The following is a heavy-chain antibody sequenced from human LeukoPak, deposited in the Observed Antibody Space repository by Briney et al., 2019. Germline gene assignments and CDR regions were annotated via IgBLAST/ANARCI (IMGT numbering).Heavy chain of an antibody. CDR2: VYTSGNT. D-gene: IGHD5-18*01. CDR3: ARHVGYGNNWFDP. V-gene: IGHV4-4*07. J-gene: IGHJ5*02. Sequence: SETLSLTCTVSGGSMSSYYWSWIRQPAGKGLEWIGRVYTSGNTNYNPSLKSRVTISVDTSKNQFSLKLRSVTAADTAVYYCARHVGYGNNWFDPWGQGTLVTVSS. CDR1: GGSMSSYY.